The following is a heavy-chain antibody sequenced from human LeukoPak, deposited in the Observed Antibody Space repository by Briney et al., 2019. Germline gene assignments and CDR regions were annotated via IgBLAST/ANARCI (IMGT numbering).Heavy chain of an antibody. D-gene: IGHD6-13*01. J-gene: IGHJ4*02. CDR2: ISWNSGSI. CDR3: AKDIGAAGTSYYFDY. V-gene: IGHV3-9*03. CDR1: GFTFDDYA. Sequence: GRSLRLSCAASGFTFDDYAMHWVRQAPGKGLESVSGISWNSGSIGYADSVKGRFTISRDNAKNSLYLQMNSLRAEDMALYYCAKDIGAAGTSYYFDYWGQGTLVTVSS.